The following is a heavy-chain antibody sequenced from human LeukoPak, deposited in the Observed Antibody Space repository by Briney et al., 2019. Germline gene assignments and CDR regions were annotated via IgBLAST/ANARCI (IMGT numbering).Heavy chain of an antibody. V-gene: IGHV3-21*01. D-gene: IGHD6-19*01. CDR3: AREPMRGSGCLDY. CDR1: GFTFSSYS. J-gene: IGHJ4*02. CDR2: ISSSSSYM. Sequence: TGGSLRLSCAASGFTFSSYSMNWVRQAPGKGLEWVSSISSSSSYMYYADSVKGRFTISRDNAKNSLYLQMNSLRAEDTAVYYCAREPMRGSGCLDYWGQGTLVTVSS.